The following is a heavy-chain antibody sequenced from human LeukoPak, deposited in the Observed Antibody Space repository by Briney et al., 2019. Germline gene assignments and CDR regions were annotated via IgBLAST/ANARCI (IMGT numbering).Heavy chain of an antibody. CDR2: ISSSSSYI. V-gene: IGHV3-21*01. CDR1: GFTFSSYS. CDR3: AREAVYSKHYCYMDV. D-gene: IGHD4-11*01. J-gene: IGHJ6*03. Sequence: GGSLRLSCAASGFTFSSYSMNWVRQAPGKGLEWVSSISSSSSYIYYADSVKGRFTISRDNAKNSLYLQMNSLRAEDTAVYYCAREAVYSKHYCYMDVWGKGTTVTVSS.